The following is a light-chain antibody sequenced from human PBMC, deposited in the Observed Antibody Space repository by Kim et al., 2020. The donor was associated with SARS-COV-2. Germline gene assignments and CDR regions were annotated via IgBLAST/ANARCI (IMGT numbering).Light chain of an antibody. V-gene: IGKV1-5*03. J-gene: IGKJ1*01. CDR2: EAS. CDR3: QQYHTYTA. CDR1: QSVRSW. Sequence: SASVGDRVTITCRADQSVRSWLAWYQQRPGKAPKLLIYEASKLESGVPSRFSGRGSGTEFTLTISSLQPDDFATYYCQQYHTYTAFGQGTKVDIK.